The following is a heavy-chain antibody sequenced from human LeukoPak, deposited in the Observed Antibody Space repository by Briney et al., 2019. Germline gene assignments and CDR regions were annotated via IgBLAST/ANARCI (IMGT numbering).Heavy chain of an antibody. CDR2: IYYSGST. CDR1: GGSVSRSPYY. D-gene: IGHD3-3*01. J-gene: IGHJ5*02. Sequence: PSETLSLTCTVSGGSVSRSPYYWGWIRQPPGKGLEWIGYIYYSGSTNYNPSLKSRVTISVDTSKNQFSLKLSSVTAADTAVYYCARYNYDFWSGYSKWFDPWGQGTLVTVSS. V-gene: IGHV4-61*05. CDR3: ARYNYDFWSGYSKWFDP.